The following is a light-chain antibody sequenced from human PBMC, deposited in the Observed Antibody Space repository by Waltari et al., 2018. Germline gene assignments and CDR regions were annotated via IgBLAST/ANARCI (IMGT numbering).Light chain of an antibody. V-gene: IGKV3-11*01. CDR2: DAS. J-gene: IGKJ3*01. CDR3: QQRSNWPPEVT. CDR1: QSVSSY. Sequence: EIVLTQSPATLSLSPGERATLSCRASQSVSSYLAWYQQKPGQAPRLLIYDASNRATGIPARFSGSGPGTDFTLTISSLEPEDFAVYYCQQRSNWPPEVTFGPGTKVDIK.